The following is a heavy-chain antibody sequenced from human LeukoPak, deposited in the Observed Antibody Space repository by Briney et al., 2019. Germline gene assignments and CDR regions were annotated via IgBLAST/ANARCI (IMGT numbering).Heavy chain of an antibody. V-gene: IGHV4-34*01. D-gene: IGHD2-2*01. J-gene: IGHJ6*02. CDR2: INHSGST. CDR1: GGSFSGYY. Sequence: PSETLSLTCAVYGGSFSGYYWSWIRQPPGKGLEWIGEINHSGSTNYNPSLKSRVTISVDTSKNQFSLKLSSVTAADTAVYYCARGYCSSTSCYLYYYYGMDVWGRGTTVIVSS. CDR3: ARGYCSSTSCYLYYYYGMDV.